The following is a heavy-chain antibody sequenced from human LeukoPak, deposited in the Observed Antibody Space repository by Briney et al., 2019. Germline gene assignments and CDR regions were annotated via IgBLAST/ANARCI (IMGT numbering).Heavy chain of an antibody. Sequence: GVSLRLSCAASGFTFSSYSMNWVRQAPGKGLEWVSYISSSSSTIYYAASVKGRFTISRDNAKNSLYLQMNSLRDEDTAVYYCARDRGYDFWSGYYGFDYWGQGTLVTVSS. CDR1: GFTFSSYS. J-gene: IGHJ4*02. V-gene: IGHV3-48*02. D-gene: IGHD3-3*01. CDR2: ISSSSSTI. CDR3: ARDRGYDFWSGYYGFDY.